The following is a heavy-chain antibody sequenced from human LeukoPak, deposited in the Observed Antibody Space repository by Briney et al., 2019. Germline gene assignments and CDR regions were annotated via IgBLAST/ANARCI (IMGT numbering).Heavy chain of an antibody. D-gene: IGHD3-10*01. CDR2: IYHSGST. J-gene: IGHJ4*02. CDR3: ARFGSDTASDY. Sequence: PPETLSLTCTVSGYSISSGYYWGWIRQPPGKGLEWIGSIYHSGSTYYNPSLKSRVTISVDTSKNQFSLKLSSVTAADTAVYYCARFGSDTASDYWGQGTLVTVSS. V-gene: IGHV4-38-2*02. CDR1: GYSISSGYY.